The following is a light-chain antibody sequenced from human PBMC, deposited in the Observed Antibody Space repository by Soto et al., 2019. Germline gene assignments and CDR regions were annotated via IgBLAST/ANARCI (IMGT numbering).Light chain of an antibody. Sequence: EIVLTQSPGTLSLSPGERATLSCRASQSVKSNYLAWYQQKPGQPPTLLIHLTSTRATGIPDRFSGSGSGTDFTLTITRLEPDDFAVYYCQQYGDSISFGGGTTVEIK. CDR3: QQYGDSIS. J-gene: IGKJ4*01. CDR2: LTS. V-gene: IGKV3-20*01. CDR1: QSVKSNY.